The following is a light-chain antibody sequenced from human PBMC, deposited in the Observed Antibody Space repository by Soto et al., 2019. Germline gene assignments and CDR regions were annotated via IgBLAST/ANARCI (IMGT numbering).Light chain of an antibody. CDR1: QSVLYVSNNNNY. CDR2: WAS. Sequence: DFVMTQSPDSLAVSLGERATINCKSSQSVLYVSNNNNYLAWYQHKPGQPPKLLIYWASTRASGVPDRFSGSGSGTDFTLTISSLQAEDVAVYYCQQYYSSPYTFGQGTKLEIK. V-gene: IGKV4-1*01. J-gene: IGKJ2*01. CDR3: QQYYSSPYT.